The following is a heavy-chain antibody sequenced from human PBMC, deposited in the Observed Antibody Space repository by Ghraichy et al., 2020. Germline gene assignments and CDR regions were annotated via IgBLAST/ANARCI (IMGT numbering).Heavy chain of an antibody. J-gene: IGHJ4*02. Sequence: SETLSLTCAVYGGSFSGYYWSWIRQPPGKGLEWIGEINHSGSTNYNPSLKSRVTISVDTSKNQFSLKLSSVTAADTAVYYCAVKHYDILTGYYRTFDYWGQGTLVTVSS. CDR1: GGSFSGYY. CDR3: AVKHYDILTGYYRTFDY. D-gene: IGHD3-9*01. CDR2: INHSGST. V-gene: IGHV4-34*01.